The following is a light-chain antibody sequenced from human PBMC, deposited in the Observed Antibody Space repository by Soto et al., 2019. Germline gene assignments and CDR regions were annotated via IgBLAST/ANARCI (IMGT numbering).Light chain of an antibody. CDR3: QQYYSYLGT. V-gene: IGKV1-5*01. J-gene: IGKJ1*01. CDR1: QSISVW. Sequence: DIQMTQSPSTLSASVGDRVTITCRASQSISVWLAWYQQKAGKAPKLLIYAASTLQSGVPSRFSGSGSGTDFTLTISCLQSEDFATYYCQQYYSYLGTFGQGTKVDIK. CDR2: AAS.